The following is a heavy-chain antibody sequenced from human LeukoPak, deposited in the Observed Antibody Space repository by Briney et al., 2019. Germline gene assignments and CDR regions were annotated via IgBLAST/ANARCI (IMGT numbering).Heavy chain of an antibody. V-gene: IGHV3-21*01. CDR1: EFIFSSYN. Sequence: GGSLRLSCAASEFIFSSYNMNWVRQAPGKGLEWVSSISSSSTYIYYVDSVKGRFTISRDNAKNSLYLQMNSPRAEDTAVYYCARDGYSTSSFDFWGKGTLVTVSS. CDR3: ARDGYSTSSFDF. CDR2: ISSSSTYI. D-gene: IGHD6-6*01. J-gene: IGHJ4*02.